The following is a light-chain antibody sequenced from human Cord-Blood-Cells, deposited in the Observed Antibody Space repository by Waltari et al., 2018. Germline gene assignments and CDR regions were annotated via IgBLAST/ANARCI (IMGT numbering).Light chain of an antibody. Sequence: DIQMTQPPSSLSASVGDRVTITCRASQSISSYLNWYQQKPGKAPNLLIYAASSLQSGVPSRFSGSGSGTDFTLTISSLQPEDFATYYCQQSYSTPRYTFGQGTKVEIK. V-gene: IGKV1-39*01. CDR2: AAS. CDR3: QQSYSTPRYT. CDR1: QSISSY. J-gene: IGKJ2*01.